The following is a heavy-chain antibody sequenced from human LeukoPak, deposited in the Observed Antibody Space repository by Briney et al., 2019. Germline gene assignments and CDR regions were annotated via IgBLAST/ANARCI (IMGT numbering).Heavy chain of an antibody. CDR2: IYYSGST. CDR1: GGSISSSSYY. D-gene: IGHD6-13*01. J-gene: IGHJ4*02. V-gene: IGHV4-39*01. Sequence: PSETLSLTCTVSGGSISSSSYYWGWIRQPPGKGLEWIGSIYYSGSTYYNPSLKSRFTISVDTSKNQFSLKLSSVTAADTAVYYCARRGIAAADFDYWGQGTLVTVSS. CDR3: ARRGIAAADFDY.